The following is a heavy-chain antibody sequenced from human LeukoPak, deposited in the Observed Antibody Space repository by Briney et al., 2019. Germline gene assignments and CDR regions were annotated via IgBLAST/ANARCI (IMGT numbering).Heavy chain of an antibody. D-gene: IGHD1-7*01. CDR1: GFTFSTYW. V-gene: IGHV3-74*01. CDR2: INSDGRST. CDR3: AKGRRAPLVGTITKSWIDY. Sequence: GGSLRLSCAASGFTFSTYWMHWVRQAPGKGLVWVSRINSDGRSTNYADSVKGRFTISRDNAKNTLYLQMNSLRAEDTAVYYCAKGRRAPLVGTITKSWIDYWGQGTLVTVSS. J-gene: IGHJ4*02.